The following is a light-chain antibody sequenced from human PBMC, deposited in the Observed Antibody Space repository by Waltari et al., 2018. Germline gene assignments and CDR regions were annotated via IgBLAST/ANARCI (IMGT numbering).Light chain of an antibody. CDR2: GIS. CDR1: QSISRY. J-gene: IGKJ2*01. Sequence: MTQSTSSLSAFVGDTVTITCRASQSISRYLNVYKQKPGKAPKLLIYGISALQSGVPSRFSGSGSGTEFTLTITNLQPDDFATYYCQQTFSTPSYTFGQGTRLDIK. V-gene: IGKV1-39*01. CDR3: QQTFSTPSYT.